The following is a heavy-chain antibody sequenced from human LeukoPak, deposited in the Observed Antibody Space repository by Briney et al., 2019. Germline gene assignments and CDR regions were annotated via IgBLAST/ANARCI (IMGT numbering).Heavy chain of an antibody. J-gene: IGHJ4*02. D-gene: IGHD6-19*01. Sequence: SETLSLTCTVSGGSVSSGSFYWSWIRQPPGKGLEWIGSIYYSGSTYYNPSLKSRVTISVDTSKNQFSLKLSSVTAADTAVYYCASRSSGYSSGWLVFDYWGQGTLVTVSS. V-gene: IGHV4-39*01. CDR1: GGSVSSGSFY. CDR3: ASRSSGYSSGWLVFDY. CDR2: IYYSGST.